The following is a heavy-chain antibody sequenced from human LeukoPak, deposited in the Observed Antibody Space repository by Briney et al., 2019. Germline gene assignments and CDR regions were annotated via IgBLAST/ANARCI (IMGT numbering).Heavy chain of an antibody. Sequence: SETLSLTCTVSGGSISSSSYYWGWIRQPPGKGLEWIGSIYYSGSTYYNPSLKSRVTISVATSKNQFSLKLSSVTAADTAVYYCARGGYYGSGNDFRFDPWGQGTLVTVSS. CDR3: ARGGYYGSGNDFRFDP. V-gene: IGHV4-39*07. D-gene: IGHD3-10*01. J-gene: IGHJ5*02. CDR1: GGSISSSSYY. CDR2: IYYSGST.